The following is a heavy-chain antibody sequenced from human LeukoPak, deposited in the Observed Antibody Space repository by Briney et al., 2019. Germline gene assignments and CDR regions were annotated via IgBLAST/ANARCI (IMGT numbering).Heavy chain of an antibody. Sequence: KPSETLSLTCAVYGGSFSGYYWSWIRQPPGKGLEWIGEINHSGSTNYNPSLKSRVTISVDTSKNQFSLKLSSVTAADTAVYYCARLVDDRSSAYWGQGTLVTVSS. CDR2: INHSGST. V-gene: IGHV4-34*01. CDR3: ARLVDDRSSAY. J-gene: IGHJ4*02. D-gene: IGHD6-6*01. CDR1: GGSFSGYY.